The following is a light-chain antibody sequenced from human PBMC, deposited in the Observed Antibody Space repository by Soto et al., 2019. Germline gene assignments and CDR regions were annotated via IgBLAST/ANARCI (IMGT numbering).Light chain of an antibody. V-gene: IGKV3-20*01. Sequence: EIVLTQSPGTLSLSPGDRATLSCRASQSVSNTYLAWYQQKAGQTPRLLIYGASSRATGIPDRFSGSGSGTDFPLTISRLEAEDFAVYYCQQYGSSPFTFGGGTKVEIK. CDR2: GAS. J-gene: IGKJ4*01. CDR3: QQYGSSPFT. CDR1: QSVSNTY.